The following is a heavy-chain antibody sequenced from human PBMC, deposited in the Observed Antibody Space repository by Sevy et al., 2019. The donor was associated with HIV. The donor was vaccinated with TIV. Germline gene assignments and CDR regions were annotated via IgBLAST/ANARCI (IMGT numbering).Heavy chain of an antibody. CDR3: AREGGYTDQGMDV. CDR1: GFTFNIFS. CDR2: ISSSTI. V-gene: IGHV3-48*01. Sequence: GGSLTLSCAASGFTFNIFSINWVRQAPGKGLEWVSYISSSTIYYADSVKGRFTISRDNAKNSLSLQMNSLRAEDTAVYYCAREGGYTDQGMDVWGQGTTVTVSS. J-gene: IGHJ6*02. D-gene: IGHD5-12*01.